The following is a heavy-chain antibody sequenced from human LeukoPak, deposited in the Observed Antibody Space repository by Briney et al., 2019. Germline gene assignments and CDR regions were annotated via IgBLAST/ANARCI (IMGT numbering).Heavy chain of an antibody. CDR1: GFSFDDFG. D-gene: IGHD6-19*01. V-gene: IGHV3-9*01. CDR2: ISWNSDNI. Sequence: GGSLRLSCVASGFSFDDFGMHWVRQAPGKGLEWVSGISWNSDNIGYGDSVKGRFTISRDNAKNCLYLQMNSLRAEDTAVYYCASSGWYNWFDPWGQGTLVTVSS. CDR3: ASSGWYNWFDP. J-gene: IGHJ5*02.